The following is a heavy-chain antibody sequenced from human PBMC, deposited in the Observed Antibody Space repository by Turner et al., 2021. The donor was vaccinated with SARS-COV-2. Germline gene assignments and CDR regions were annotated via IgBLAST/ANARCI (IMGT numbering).Heavy chain of an antibody. CDR3: ARTYYDFWSGYYGTPGYFDY. J-gene: IGHJ4*02. Sequence: QLQLQESGPGLVTPSETLSLTCTVSGGSISSSSYYWGWIRQPPGKGLEWIGSIYYSGSTYYNPSLKSRVTISVDTSKNQFSLKLSSVTAADTAVYYCARTYYDFWSGYYGTPGYFDYWGQGTLVTVSS. CDR2: IYYSGST. CDR1: GGSISSSSYY. D-gene: IGHD3-3*01. V-gene: IGHV4-39*01.